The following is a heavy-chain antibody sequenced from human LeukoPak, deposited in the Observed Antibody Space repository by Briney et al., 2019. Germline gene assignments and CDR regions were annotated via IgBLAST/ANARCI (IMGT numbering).Heavy chain of an antibody. Sequence: ASVKVSCKASGYTFTGYYMHWVRQAPGQGLEWMGWINPNSGGTNYAQKFQGRVTMTRDTSISTAYMELSRLRSDDTAVYYCARRVLLWFGEPNWFDPWGQGTLVTASS. D-gene: IGHD3-10*01. CDR2: INPNSGGT. CDR3: ARRVLLWFGEPNWFDP. CDR1: GYTFTGYY. V-gene: IGHV1-2*02. J-gene: IGHJ5*02.